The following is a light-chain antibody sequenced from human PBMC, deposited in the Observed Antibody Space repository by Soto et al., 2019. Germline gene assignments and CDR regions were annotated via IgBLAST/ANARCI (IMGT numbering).Light chain of an antibody. CDR3: QQYNTWRSIT. CDR1: QSVSNK. J-gene: IGKJ5*01. CDR2: DTS. V-gene: IGKV3-15*01. Sequence: EIVMTQSPATLSVSPGERATLSCRASQSVSNKLAWYQHKPGQAPRVLIYDTSTRAAGIPARFSGSGSGTDFTLTFSSLQSEDFAVYYCQQYNTWRSITFGQGTRLESK.